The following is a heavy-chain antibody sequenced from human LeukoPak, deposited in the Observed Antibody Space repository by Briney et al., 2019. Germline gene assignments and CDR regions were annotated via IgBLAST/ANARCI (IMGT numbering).Heavy chain of an antibody. CDR1: GFTFSSYA. D-gene: IGHD3-10*01. J-gene: IGHJ4*02. Sequence: GGSLRLSCAASGFTFSSYAMHWVRQAPGKGLEWVAVISYDGSNKYYADSVKGRFTISRGNSKNTLYLQMNSLRAEDTAVYYCARKELLWFGESLSNLFDYWGQGTLVTVSS. CDR2: ISYDGSNK. CDR3: ARKELLWFGESLSNLFDY. V-gene: IGHV3-30-3*01.